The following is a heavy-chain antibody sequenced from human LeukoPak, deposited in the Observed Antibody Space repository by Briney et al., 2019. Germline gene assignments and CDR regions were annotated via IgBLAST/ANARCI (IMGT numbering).Heavy chain of an antibody. J-gene: IGHJ4*02. CDR1: GFSFSNYW. CDR2: IKTDGSSI. Sequence: GGSLRLSRVGSGFSFSNYWMHWVRRAPGKGLMWVAAIKTDGSSISYVDSVRGRFTISRDNAKNTLYLQMNSLRAEDTAIYYCVSGITATSVWGQGTLVTVSS. D-gene: IGHD1-20*01. CDR3: VSGITATSV. V-gene: IGHV3-74*01.